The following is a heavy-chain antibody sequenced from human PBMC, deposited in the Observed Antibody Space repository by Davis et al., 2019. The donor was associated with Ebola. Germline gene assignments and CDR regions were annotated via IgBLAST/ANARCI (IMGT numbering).Heavy chain of an antibody. CDR1: GFTFSSYG. CDR2: ISYDGSNK. J-gene: IGHJ4*02. D-gene: IGHD3-22*01. CDR3: AKDRAYDSGILDY. V-gene: IGHV3-30*18. Sequence: GESLKISCAASGFTFSSYGMHWVRQAPGKGLEWVAVISYDGSNKYYADSVKGRFTISRDNSKNTLYLQMNSLRAEDTAVYYCAKDRAYDSGILDYWGQGTLVTVSS.